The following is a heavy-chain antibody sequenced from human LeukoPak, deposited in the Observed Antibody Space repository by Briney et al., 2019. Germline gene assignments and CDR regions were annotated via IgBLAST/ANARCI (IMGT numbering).Heavy chain of an antibody. J-gene: IGHJ4*02. Sequence: GSSVKVSCKASGGTFSSYAISWVRQAPGQGLEWMGGIIPIFGTANYAQKFQGRVTITTDESTSTAYMELSSLGSEDTAVYYCASSVTALGLFDYWGQGTLVTVSS. CDR2: IIPIFGTA. V-gene: IGHV1-69*05. CDR1: GGTFSSYA. D-gene: IGHD1-14*01. CDR3: ASSVTALGLFDY.